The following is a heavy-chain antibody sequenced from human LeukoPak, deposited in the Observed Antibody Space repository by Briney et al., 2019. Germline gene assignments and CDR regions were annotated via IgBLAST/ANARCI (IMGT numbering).Heavy chain of an antibody. V-gene: IGHV7-4-1*01. CDR1: GYTFTSYA. CDR2: INTNTGNP. D-gene: IGHD3-16*01. CDR3: ARAEEGGYAILGGFDY. Sequence: ASVKVSCKASGYTFTSYAMNWVRQAPGQGLEWMGWINTNTGNPTYAQGFTGRFVFSLDTSVSTAYLQIGSLKAEDTAVYYCARAEEGGYAILGGFDYWGQGTLVTVSS. J-gene: IGHJ4*02.